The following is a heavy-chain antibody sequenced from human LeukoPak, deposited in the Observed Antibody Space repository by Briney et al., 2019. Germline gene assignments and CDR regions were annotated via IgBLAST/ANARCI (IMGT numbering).Heavy chain of an antibody. V-gene: IGHV4-34*01. CDR2: INHSGST. CDR1: GGSFSGYY. Sequence: SETLSLTCAVYGGSFSGYYWSWIRQPPGKGLEWIGEINHSGSTNYNPSLKSRVTISVDTSKNQFSLKLSSVTAADTAVYYCXXXLGXXXWGXRIHYYYYYMDVWGKGTTVTVSS. CDR3: XXXLGXXXWGXRIHYYYYYMDV. D-gene: IGHD3-16*01. J-gene: IGHJ6*03.